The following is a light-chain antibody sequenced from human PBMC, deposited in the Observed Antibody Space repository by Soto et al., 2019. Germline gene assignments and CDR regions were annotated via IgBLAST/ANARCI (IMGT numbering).Light chain of an antibody. Sequence: VVTRSRGALTSSPGERASLSSRASQNVDTFLAWYQQKPGHSPRLLIYDASKRATGIPARFSGIGSGTEFTLTLSSLEPDDFALYFCQHRNIWPVTFAAGTKVDIK. J-gene: IGKJ4*01. CDR2: DAS. V-gene: IGKV3-11*01. CDR1: QNVDTF. CDR3: QHRNIWPVT.